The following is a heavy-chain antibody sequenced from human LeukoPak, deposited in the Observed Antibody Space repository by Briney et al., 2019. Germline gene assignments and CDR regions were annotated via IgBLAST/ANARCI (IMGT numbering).Heavy chain of an antibody. CDR3: ARLERFLEWLLPGDMDV. CDR1: GGSFSGYY. J-gene: IGHJ6*03. V-gene: IGHV4-34*01. Sequence: PSETLSLTCAVYGGSFSGYYWSWLRQPPGKGLEWIGEINHSGSTNYNPSLKSRVTISVDTSKNQFSLKLSSVTAADTAVYYCARLERFLEWLLPGDMDVWGKGTTVTVPS. D-gene: IGHD3-3*01. CDR2: INHSGST.